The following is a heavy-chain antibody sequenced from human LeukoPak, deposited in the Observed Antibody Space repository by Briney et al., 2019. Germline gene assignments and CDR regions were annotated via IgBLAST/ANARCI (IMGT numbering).Heavy chain of an antibody. D-gene: IGHD3-22*01. CDR2: ISSSGSAI. CDR3: AREKLSFFDSSGYFDY. CDR1: GXTFSSYE. Sequence: GGSLRLSCAASGXTFSSYEMNWVRQAPGKGLEWVSFISSSGSAIHYADSVRGRCTISRDNAKNSLYLQMSRLRAEDTAVYYCAREKLSFFDSSGYFDYWGQGTLVTVSS. V-gene: IGHV3-48*03. J-gene: IGHJ4*02.